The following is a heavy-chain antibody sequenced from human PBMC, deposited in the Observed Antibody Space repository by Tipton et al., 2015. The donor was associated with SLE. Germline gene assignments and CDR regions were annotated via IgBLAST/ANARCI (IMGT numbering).Heavy chain of an antibody. CDR3: ARGAGDSPDAFDI. Sequence: TLSLTCTVSGGSISSSSYYWGWIRQPPGKGLEWIGSIYYSGSTYYNPSLKSRVTISVDTSKNQFSLKLSSVTAADTAVYYCARGAGDSPDAFDIWGQGTMVTVSS. CDR1: GGSISSSSYY. CDR2: IYYSGST. J-gene: IGHJ3*02. V-gene: IGHV4-39*07. D-gene: IGHD6-19*01.